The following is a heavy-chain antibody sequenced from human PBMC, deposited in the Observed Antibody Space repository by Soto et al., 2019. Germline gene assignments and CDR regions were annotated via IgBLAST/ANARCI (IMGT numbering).Heavy chain of an antibody. Sequence: QVQLVQSGAEVKKPGSSVKVSCKASGGTFSSYAIRWVRPAPGQWLEWMGGIIPIFGTANYAQKFQGRVTITADESTSTAYMELSSLRSEDTAVYYCAGRSHCSSTSCYIDGWFDPGGQGTLVTVSS. CDR3: AGRSHCSSTSCYIDGWFDP. J-gene: IGHJ5*02. CDR1: GGTFSSYA. D-gene: IGHD2-2*02. CDR2: IIPIFGTA. V-gene: IGHV1-69*01.